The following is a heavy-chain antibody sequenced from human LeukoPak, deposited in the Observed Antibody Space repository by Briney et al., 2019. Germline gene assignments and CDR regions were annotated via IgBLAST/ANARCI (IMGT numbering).Heavy chain of an antibody. J-gene: IGHJ4*02. V-gene: IGHV3-48*03. Sequence: GGSLRLFCAASGFTFSSYEMNWVRQAPGKGLEWVSHISSIGTTIYYADSVKGRFTISRDNAKNSLFLQMNSLRAEDTAVYYCAVGGGCWGQGTLVTVSS. CDR1: GFTFSSYE. D-gene: IGHD3-16*01. CDR3: AVGGGC. CDR2: ISSIGTTI.